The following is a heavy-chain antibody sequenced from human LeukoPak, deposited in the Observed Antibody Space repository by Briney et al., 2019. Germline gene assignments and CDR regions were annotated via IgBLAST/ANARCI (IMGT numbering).Heavy chain of an antibody. CDR1: GFTVGNNY. Sequence: GGSLRLSCAASGFTVGNNYMNWVRQAPGKGLEWVSLIFSHGETSYADSAKGRFTISRDNSKNTLYLRMNGLRVEDTAVYYCARDPPAVSINTYAWGQGTLVTVSS. CDR3: ARDPPAVSINTYA. CDR2: IFSHGET. J-gene: IGHJ4*02. D-gene: IGHD2-8*01. V-gene: IGHV3-66*01.